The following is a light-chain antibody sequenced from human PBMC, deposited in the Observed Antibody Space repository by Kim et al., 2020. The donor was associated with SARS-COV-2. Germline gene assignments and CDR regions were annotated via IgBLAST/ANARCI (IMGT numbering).Light chain of an antibody. CDR2: YDS. CDR1: NIGSKS. Sequence: SYELTQPPSVSVAPGKTARITCGGNNIGSKSVHWYQQKPGQAPVLVIYYDSDRPSGIPERFSGSNSGNTATLTISRVEAGDEADYYCQVWDISSDHHVV. V-gene: IGLV3-21*04. J-gene: IGLJ2*01. CDR3: QVWDISSDHHVV.